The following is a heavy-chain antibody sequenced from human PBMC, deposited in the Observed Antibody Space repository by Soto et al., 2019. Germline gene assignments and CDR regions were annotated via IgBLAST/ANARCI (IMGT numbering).Heavy chain of an antibody. J-gene: IGHJ5*02. CDR2: IFSNDEK. Sequence: SGPTLVNPTETLTLTCTVSGSSLSNARMGVSWIRQPPGKALEWLAHIFSNDEKSYSTSLKSRLTISKDTSKSQVVLTMTNMDPVDTATYYCARISTDLWLDPWGQGTLVTVSS. CDR3: ARISTDLWLDP. CDR1: GSSLSNARMG. V-gene: IGHV2-26*01. D-gene: IGHD3-3*01.